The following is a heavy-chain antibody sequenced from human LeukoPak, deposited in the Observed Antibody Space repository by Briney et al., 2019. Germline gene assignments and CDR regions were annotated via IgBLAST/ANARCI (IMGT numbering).Heavy chain of an antibody. Sequence: PSETLSLTCTVSGGSISSGDYYWSWIRQPPGKGLEWIGYIYYSGSTYYNPSLKSRVTISVDTSKNQFSLKLSSVTAADTAVYYCARDSADEFGERNFDYWGQGTLVTVSS. CDR2: IYYSGST. D-gene: IGHD3-10*01. V-gene: IGHV4-30-4*01. J-gene: IGHJ4*02. CDR3: ARDSADEFGERNFDY. CDR1: GGSISSGDYY.